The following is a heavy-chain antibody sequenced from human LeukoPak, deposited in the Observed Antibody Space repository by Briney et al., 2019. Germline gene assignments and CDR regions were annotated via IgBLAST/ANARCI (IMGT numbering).Heavy chain of an antibody. V-gene: IGHV4-4*07. Sequence: SSETLSLTCTVAGSSITTYYWSWLRQPPGKGQEWIGRFYVSGSIDYNPSLKSRITISLDKSKNQFSLNLTSVTAADTAVYYCARQGGLGTPASGSLEAFDYWGQGTLVTVSS. CDR3: ARQGGLGTPASGSLEAFDY. CDR1: GSSITTYY. CDR2: FYVSGSI. D-gene: IGHD4-23*01. J-gene: IGHJ4*02.